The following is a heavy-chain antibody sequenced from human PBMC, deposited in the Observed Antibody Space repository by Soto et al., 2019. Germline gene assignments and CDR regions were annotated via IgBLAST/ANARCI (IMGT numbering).Heavy chain of an antibody. V-gene: IGHV4-31*03. CDR3: ARGEENGDYVYYFDY. CDR1: GGSISSGGYY. CDR2: IYYSGST. J-gene: IGHJ4*02. D-gene: IGHD4-17*01. Sequence: QVQLQESGPGLVKPSQTLSLTCTVSGGSISSGGYYWSWIRQHPGKGLEWIGYIYYSGSTYYNPSLKSRVTISVDPSKNQFSLKLSSVTAADTAVYYCARGEENGDYVYYFDYWGQGTLVTVSS.